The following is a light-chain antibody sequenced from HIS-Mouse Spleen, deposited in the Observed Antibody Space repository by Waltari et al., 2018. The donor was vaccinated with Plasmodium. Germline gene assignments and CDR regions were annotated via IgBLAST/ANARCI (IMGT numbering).Light chain of an antibody. J-gene: IGLJ2*01. CDR2: EVS. CDR1: SSDVGGYHH. V-gene: IGLV2-8*01. Sequence: QSALTQPPSASGSPGQSVTISCTGTSSDVGGYHHVSWYQQPPGNAPKLMIYEVSKRPSGVPDRFSGSKSGNTASLTVSGLQAEDEADYYCSSYAGSNNLVFGGGTKLTVL. CDR3: SSYAGSNNLV.